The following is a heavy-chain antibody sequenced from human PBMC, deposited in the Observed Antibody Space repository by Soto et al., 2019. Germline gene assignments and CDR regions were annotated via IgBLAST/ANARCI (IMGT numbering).Heavy chain of an antibody. V-gene: IGHV3-23*01. D-gene: IGHD3-22*01. J-gene: IGHJ4*02. CDR1: GFTFSSYA. Sequence: LSCAASGFTFSSYAMSWVRQAPVKGLEWVSAISGSGGSTYYADSVKGRFTISRDNSKNTLYLQMSSLRAEDTAVYYCAKEYPYYYDSSGYLNYWGQGTLVTVYS. CDR3: AKEYPYYYDSSGYLNY. CDR2: ISGSGGST.